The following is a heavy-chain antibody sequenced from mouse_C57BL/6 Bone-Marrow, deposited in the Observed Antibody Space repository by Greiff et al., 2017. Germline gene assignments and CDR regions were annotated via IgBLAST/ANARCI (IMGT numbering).Heavy chain of an antibody. CDR1: GYTFTSYW. CDR2: IYPGSGST. Sequence: VQLQQPGAELVKPEASVKMSCKASGYTFTSYWITWVKQRPGQGLEWIGDIYPGSGSTNYNEKFKSKATLTVDTSSSTAYMQLSSLTSEDSAVYYCARRGYYGSSYWYFDVWGTGTTVTVSS. D-gene: IGHD1-1*01. V-gene: IGHV1-55*01. J-gene: IGHJ1*03. CDR3: ARRGYYGSSYWYFDV.